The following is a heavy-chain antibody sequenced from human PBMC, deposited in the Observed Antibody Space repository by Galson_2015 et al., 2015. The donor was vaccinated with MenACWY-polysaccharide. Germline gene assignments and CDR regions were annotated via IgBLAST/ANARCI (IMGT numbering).Heavy chain of an antibody. V-gene: IGHV3-30*18. CDR2: ISYDGSNT. CDR1: GFSFSGFD. D-gene: IGHD3-10*01. J-gene: IGHJ6*02. Sequence: SLRLSCAASGFSFSGFDFSDSAMHWVRQTPGKGLEWLAVISYDGSNTYYADSVKGRFSVARDDSKNTVGLQMHSLRGEDTAVYYCAKDRPLRGLTKYYYGMDVWGQGTTVIVSS. CDR3: AKDRPLRGLTKYYYGMDV.